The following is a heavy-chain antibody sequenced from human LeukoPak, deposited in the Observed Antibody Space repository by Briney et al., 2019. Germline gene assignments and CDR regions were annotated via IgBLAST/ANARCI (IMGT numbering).Heavy chain of an antibody. CDR1: GYTFTSYV. CDR3: ARDALRIAAAGSDY. Sequence: GASVKVSCKASGYTFTSYVMNWVRQAPGQGLEWMGWINTNTGNPTYAQGFTGRFVFSLDTSVSTAYLQISSLKAEDTAVYYCARDALRIAAAGSDYWGQGTLVTVSS. J-gene: IGHJ4*02. V-gene: IGHV7-4-1*02. CDR2: INTNTGNP. D-gene: IGHD6-13*01.